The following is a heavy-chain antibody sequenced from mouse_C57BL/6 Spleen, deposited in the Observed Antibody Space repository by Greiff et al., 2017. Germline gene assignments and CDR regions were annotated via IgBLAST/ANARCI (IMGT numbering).Heavy chain of an antibody. V-gene: IGHV1-26*01. Sequence: EVQLQQSGPELVKPGASVKISCKASGYTFTDYYMNWVKQSHGKSLEWIGDINPNNGGTSYNQKFKGKATLTVDKSSSTAYMELRSLTSEDSAVYYCARRRYSNFYWYFDVWGTGTTVTVSS. CDR3: ARRRYSNFYWYFDV. CDR1: GYTFTDYY. J-gene: IGHJ1*03. CDR2: INPNNGGT. D-gene: IGHD2-5*01.